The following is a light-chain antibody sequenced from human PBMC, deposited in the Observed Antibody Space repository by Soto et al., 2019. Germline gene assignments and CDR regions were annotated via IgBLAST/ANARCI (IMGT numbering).Light chain of an antibody. Sequence: QSVLTQPASVSGSPGQSITISCTGTSSDVGSYDAVSWYQHHPGKVPKLMIYEVNKRPSGVSYRFSGSKSGNTASLTISGLQAEGEADYYCCSYAGTSYVFGSGTKVTVL. CDR2: EVN. CDR1: SSDVGSYDA. J-gene: IGLJ1*01. CDR3: CSYAGTSYV. V-gene: IGLV2-23*02.